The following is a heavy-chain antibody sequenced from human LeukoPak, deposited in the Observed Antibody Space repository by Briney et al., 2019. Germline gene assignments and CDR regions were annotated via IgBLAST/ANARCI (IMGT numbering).Heavy chain of an antibody. Sequence: PSETLSLTCAVYGGSFSGYYWSWIRQPPGKGLEWIGEINHSGSTNYNPSLKSRVTISVDTSKNQFSLKLGSVTAADTAVYYCARWRWLGDYYFDYWGQGTLVTVSS. V-gene: IGHV4-34*01. CDR1: GGSFSGYY. CDR2: INHSGST. J-gene: IGHJ4*02. D-gene: IGHD3-10*01. CDR3: ARWRWLGDYYFDY.